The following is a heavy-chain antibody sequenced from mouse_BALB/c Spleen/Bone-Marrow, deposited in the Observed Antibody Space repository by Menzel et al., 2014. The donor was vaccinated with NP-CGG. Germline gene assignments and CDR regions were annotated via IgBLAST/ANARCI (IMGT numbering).Heavy chain of an antibody. CDR1: SYAFSTYW. V-gene: IGHV1-80*01. CDR3: ARGGISVDY. CDR2: IYPGDGDT. Sequence: LQESGAELVRPGSSVKISCKSSSYAFSTYWINWVKQRPGQGLEWIGQIYPGDGDTDFNGKFKGKATLTADRSSNTAYMEFSSLTSEDSAVYFCARGGISVDYWGQGTTLTVSS. J-gene: IGHJ2*01.